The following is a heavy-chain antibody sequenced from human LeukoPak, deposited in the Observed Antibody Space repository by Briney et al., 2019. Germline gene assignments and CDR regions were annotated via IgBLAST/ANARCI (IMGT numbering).Heavy chain of an antibody. CDR2: ITSDSRGI. V-gene: IGHV3-23*01. J-gene: IGHJ4*02. D-gene: IGHD3-22*01. Sequence: PGGSLRLSCAASGFTFSYYGMNWVRQAPGKGLEWVSGITSDSRGIYYADSVKGRFTIYRDNSKMTLYLQMDSLGVEDTAVYYCASGSSGYPYWGQGTLVTVSS. CDR3: ASGSSGYPY. CDR1: GFTFSYYG.